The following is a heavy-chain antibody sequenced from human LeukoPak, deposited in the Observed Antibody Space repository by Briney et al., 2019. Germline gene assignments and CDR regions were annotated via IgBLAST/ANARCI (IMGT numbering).Heavy chain of an antibody. CDR1: GFIFSGYW. J-gene: IGHJ6*03. CDR3: AKDGSWGDYYFYFYIDV. CDR2: ISASGHYT. V-gene: IGHV3-23*01. D-gene: IGHD3-16*01. Sequence: GGSLRLSCAASGFIFSGYWMSWVRQAPGKGLEWVSGISASGHYTYNAGSAKGRFTISRDNSKNTLYLQMNSLRAEDTALYFCAKDGSWGDYYFYFYIDVWAKGPRSPSP.